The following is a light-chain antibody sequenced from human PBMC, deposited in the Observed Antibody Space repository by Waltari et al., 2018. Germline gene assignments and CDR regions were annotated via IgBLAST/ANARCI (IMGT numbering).Light chain of an antibody. Sequence: VFTQSPGTLSLSPGEKATLSCRASQSLTKRYLAWYQQKPGQPPKLLIYGASSRAAGIPDRVSGSGSVTDFSLTINRLEPDDSAVYYCQQYGSSILYTFGQGTKLEIK. J-gene: IGKJ2*01. CDR3: QQYGSSILYT. CDR1: QSLTKRY. V-gene: IGKV3-20*01. CDR2: GAS.